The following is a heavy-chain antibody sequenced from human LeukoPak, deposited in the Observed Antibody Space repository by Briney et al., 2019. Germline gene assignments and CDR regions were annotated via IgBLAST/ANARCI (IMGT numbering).Heavy chain of an antibody. D-gene: IGHD6-25*01. CDR2: INHSGST. CDR1: GGSISSYY. Sequence: PSETLSLTCTVSGGSISSYYWSWIRQPPGKGLEWIGEINHSGSTNYNPSLKSRVTISVDTSKNQFSLKLSSVTAADTAVYYCASGGIAAGYFDLWGRGTLVTVSS. J-gene: IGHJ2*01. V-gene: IGHV4-34*01. CDR3: ASGGIAAGYFDL.